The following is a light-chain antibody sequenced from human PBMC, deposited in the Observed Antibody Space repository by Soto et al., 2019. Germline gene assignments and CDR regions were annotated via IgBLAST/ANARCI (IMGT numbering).Light chain of an antibody. Sequence: QSALTQPRSVSGSPGQSVTISCTGTSSDVGGYDYVSWYQQHPVKAPKLMIYDVSKRPSGVPDRFSGSKSGNTASLTISGLHAEDEADYYCCSYAGSYTLAVFGGGTKLTVL. CDR1: SSDVGGYDY. J-gene: IGLJ2*01. V-gene: IGLV2-11*01. CDR2: DVS. CDR3: CSYAGSYTLAV.